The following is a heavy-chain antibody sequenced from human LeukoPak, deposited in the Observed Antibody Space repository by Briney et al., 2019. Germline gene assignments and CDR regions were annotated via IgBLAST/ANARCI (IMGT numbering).Heavy chain of an antibody. CDR3: ARALHSSGWSANDY. CDR2: INHDGSDT. CDR1: GFTFKLYW. V-gene: IGHV3-74*01. J-gene: IGHJ4*02. Sequence: PGRSLRLSCAASGFTFKLYWMHWVRHVPGRGPVWVSRINHDGSDTIYADSVKGRFTISRDNSKNTLYLQMNSLRVEDTAVYYCARALHSSGWSANDYWGQGTLVTVSS. D-gene: IGHD6-19*01.